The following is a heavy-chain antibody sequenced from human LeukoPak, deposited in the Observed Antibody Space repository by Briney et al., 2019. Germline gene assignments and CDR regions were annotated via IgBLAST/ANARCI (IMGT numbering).Heavy chain of an antibody. CDR1: GYTFTSYG. D-gene: IGHD6-13*01. Sequence: GASVKVSCKASGYTFTSYGISWVRQAPGQGLEWMGWISAYNGNTNYAQKLQGRVTMTTDTSTSTVYMELSSLRSEDTAVYYCAREMSSSWYWWFDPWGQGTPVTVSS. V-gene: IGHV1-18*01. J-gene: IGHJ5*02. CDR2: ISAYNGNT. CDR3: AREMSSSWYWWFDP.